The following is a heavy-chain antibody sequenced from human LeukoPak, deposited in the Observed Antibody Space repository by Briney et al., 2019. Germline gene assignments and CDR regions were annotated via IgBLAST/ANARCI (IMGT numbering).Heavy chain of an antibody. CDR3: ARVEDIVVVPAARRAFGY. Sequence: SETLSLTCTVSGGSISSYYWSWIRQPPGKGLEWIGYIYYSGSTNYNPSLKSRVTISVDTSKNQFSLKLSSVTAADTAVYYCARVEDIVVVPAARRAFGYWGRGTLVTVSS. D-gene: IGHD2-2*01. CDR1: GGSISSYY. J-gene: IGHJ4*02. CDR2: IYYSGST. V-gene: IGHV4-59*12.